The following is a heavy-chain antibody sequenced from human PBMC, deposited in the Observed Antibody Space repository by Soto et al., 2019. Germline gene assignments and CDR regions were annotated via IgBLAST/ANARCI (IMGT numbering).Heavy chain of an antibody. V-gene: IGHV3-15*07. CDR1: GFTFSNVW. CDR3: TSHPLPGTSDY. D-gene: IGHD1-7*01. J-gene: IGHJ4*02. CDR2: IKSKTDGGTT. Sequence: GGSLRLSCAASGFTFSNVWLNWVRQAPGKGLEWVGRIKSKTDGGTTDYAAPVKGRFTISREDSKNTLYLQMNSLKTAYTAVYHCTSHPLPGTSDYWGEGALVTVS.